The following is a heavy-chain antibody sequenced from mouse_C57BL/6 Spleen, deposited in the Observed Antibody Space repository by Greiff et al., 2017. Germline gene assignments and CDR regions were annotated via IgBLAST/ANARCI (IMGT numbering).Heavy chain of an antibody. CDR3: AREGDGPFAY. J-gene: IGHJ3*01. CDR1: GYAFSSYW. V-gene: IGHV1-80*01. CDR2: IYPGAGAT. D-gene: IGHD2-3*01. Sequence: VQLQQSGAELVKPGASVKLSCKASGYAFSSYWMNWVKQRPGKGLEWIGQIYPGAGATNYNGKFKGKATLTADQSSSTAYMQLSSLTSEVSAFYFCAREGDGPFAYWGQGTLVTVSA.